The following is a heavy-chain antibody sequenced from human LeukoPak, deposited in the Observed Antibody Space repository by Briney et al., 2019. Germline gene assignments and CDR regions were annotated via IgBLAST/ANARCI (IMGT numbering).Heavy chain of an antibody. J-gene: IGHJ5*02. V-gene: IGHV4-61*02. Sequence: SETLSLTCTVSGGSISSGSYYWSWIRQPAGKGLEWIGRIYTSGSTNYNPSLKSRVTMSVDTPKNQFSLKLSSVTAADTAVYYCAREGNPGFDPWGQGTLVTVSS. CDR2: IYTSGST. CDR1: GGSISSGSYY. D-gene: IGHD2/OR15-2a*01. CDR3: AREGNPGFDP.